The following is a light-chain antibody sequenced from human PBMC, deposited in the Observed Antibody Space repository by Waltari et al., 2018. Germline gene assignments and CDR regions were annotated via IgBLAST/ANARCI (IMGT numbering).Light chain of an antibody. CDR1: QSVSSD. J-gene: IGKJ4*01. Sequence: ETVMTQSPPTLSVSPGERATLPCRASQSVSSDLAWYQQKPGQAPRLLIYGASTRATGIPGRFRGSGSGTEFTLTISSLQSEDFAVYYCQQYNNWPLTFGGGTKVEI. CDR2: GAS. CDR3: QQYNNWPLT. V-gene: IGKV3-15*01.